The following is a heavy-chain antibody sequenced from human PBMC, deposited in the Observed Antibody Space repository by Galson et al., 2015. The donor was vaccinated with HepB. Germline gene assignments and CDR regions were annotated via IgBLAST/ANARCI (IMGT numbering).Heavy chain of an antibody. V-gene: IGHV1-69*10. CDR1: GGTFSRYA. CDR3: ARGGDPEGIQLWLVWSDP. J-gene: IGHJ5*02. CDR2: IIPILGGA. Sequence: SVKVSCKASGGTFSRYAINWVRQAPGQGLEWMGGIIPILGGADYAQKFQGRVTITADESTSTAYMELSSLRSEDTAVYYCARGGDPEGIQLWLVWSDPWGQGTLVTVSS. D-gene: IGHD5-18*01.